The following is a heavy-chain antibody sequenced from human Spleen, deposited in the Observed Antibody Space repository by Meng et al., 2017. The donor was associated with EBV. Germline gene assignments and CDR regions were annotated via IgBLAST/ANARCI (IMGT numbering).Heavy chain of an antibody. CDR1: GGSFSSYY. J-gene: IGHJ4*02. Sequence: QGQLHPWGAGLLKPPETLSLTCAVSGGSFSSYYWSWIRQPPGKGLEWIGEINQSGSIYYNPSLMGRVTISGDTSRNQFSLKLISVTAADTAVYYCARGPYYEWGQGTLVTVSS. CDR2: INQSGSI. V-gene: IGHV4-34*01. CDR3: ARGPYYE. D-gene: IGHD1-26*01.